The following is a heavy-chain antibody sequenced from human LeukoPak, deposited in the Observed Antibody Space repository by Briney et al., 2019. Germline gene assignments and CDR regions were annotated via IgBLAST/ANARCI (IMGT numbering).Heavy chain of an antibody. Sequence: SETLSLTCTVSGGSISSYYWSWIRQPPGKGLEGMGYIYYSGSTNYNPSLKSRVTISVDTSKNQFSLKLSSVTAADTAVYYCARSDSGNYYFDYWGQGTLVTVSS. CDR1: GGSISSYY. CDR2: IYYSGST. D-gene: IGHD1-26*01. J-gene: IGHJ4*02. CDR3: ARSDSGNYYFDY. V-gene: IGHV4-59*08.